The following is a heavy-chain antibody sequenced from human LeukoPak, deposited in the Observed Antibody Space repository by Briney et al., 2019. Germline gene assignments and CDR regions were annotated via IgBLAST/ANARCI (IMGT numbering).Heavy chain of an antibody. Sequence: AESLKISCRGSGYSFTSYWIGWVRQMPGKGLKWMGIIYPGDSDARYSPSFQGHVTMSVDRSISTAYLQWSSLKASDTAMYYCARLSDYYESSGYYYVDWGQGTLVTVSS. CDR2: IYPGDSDA. D-gene: IGHD3-22*01. V-gene: IGHV5-51*01. J-gene: IGHJ4*02. CDR3: ARLSDYYESSGYYYVD. CDR1: GYSFTSYW.